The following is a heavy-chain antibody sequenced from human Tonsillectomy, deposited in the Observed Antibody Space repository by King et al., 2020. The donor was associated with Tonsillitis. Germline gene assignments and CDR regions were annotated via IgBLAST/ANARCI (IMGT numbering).Heavy chain of an antibody. CDR1: GGTFSSYA. Sequence: VQLVESGAEVKKPGSSVKVSCKASGGTFSSYAISWVRQAPGQGLEWMGGIIPIFGTANYAQKFQGRVTITADESTSTAYMEMSSLRSEDTAVYYCAREPSTYYYDSSGYFEYWGQGTLVTVSS. CDR2: IIPIFGTA. J-gene: IGHJ4*02. CDR3: AREPSTYYYDSSGYFEY. V-gene: IGHV1-69*01. D-gene: IGHD3-22*01.